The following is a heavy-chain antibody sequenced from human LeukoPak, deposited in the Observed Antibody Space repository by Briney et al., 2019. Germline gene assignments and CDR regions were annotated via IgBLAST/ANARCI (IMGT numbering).Heavy chain of an antibody. D-gene: IGHD2-2*01. Sequence: TSETLSLTCAVYGGSFSGYYWSWIRQPPGKGLEWIGEINHSGSTNYNPSLKSRVTISVDTSKNQFSLKLSSVTAADTAVYYCARGSSPQRLTPPRYWGQGTLVTVSS. J-gene: IGHJ4*02. CDR3: ARGSSPQRLTPPRY. CDR2: INHSGST. CDR1: GGSFSGYY. V-gene: IGHV4-34*01.